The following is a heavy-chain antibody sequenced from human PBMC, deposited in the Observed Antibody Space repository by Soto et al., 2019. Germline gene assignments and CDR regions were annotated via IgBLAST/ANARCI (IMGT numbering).Heavy chain of an antibody. J-gene: IGHJ4*02. Sequence: GGSLRLSCAASEFTFSSYAMTWVRLAPGKGLEWVSSISTSAGNTYYADSVKGRLTISRDNSKNTLYLQMNSLRADDTAVYYCAKSGSHSYFDYWGQGTLVTVSS. V-gene: IGHV3-23*01. CDR1: EFTFSSYA. D-gene: IGHD1-26*01. CDR3: AKSGSHSYFDY. CDR2: ISTSAGNT.